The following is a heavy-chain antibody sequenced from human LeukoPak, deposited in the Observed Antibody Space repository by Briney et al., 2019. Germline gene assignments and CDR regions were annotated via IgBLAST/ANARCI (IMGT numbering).Heavy chain of an antibody. CDR2: IFHSGSP. V-gene: IGHV4-39*07. J-gene: IGHJ4*02. CDR1: GGSISSSNYY. Sequence: PSETLSLTCTVSGGSISSSNYYWGWIRQPPGKELEWIGSIFHSGSPYSNPSLKSRVSISVDTSKNQFSLKLSSVTAADTAVYYCARGSRGYTYGWGQGTLVTVSS. CDR3: ARGSRGYTYG. D-gene: IGHD5-18*01.